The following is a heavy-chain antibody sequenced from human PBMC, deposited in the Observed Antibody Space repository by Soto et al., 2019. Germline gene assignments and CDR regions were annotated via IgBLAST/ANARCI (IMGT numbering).Heavy chain of an antibody. CDR2: IYWDDDK. D-gene: IGHD2-21*02. CDR3: IQSRCGGDCLQSYASHYYYGMDV. CDR1: GFSLSTSGVG. J-gene: IGHJ6*02. V-gene: IGHV2-5*02. Sequence: QITLKESGPTLVKPTQTLTLTCTFSGFSLSTSGVGVGWIRQPPGKALEWLALIYWDDDKRYSPSLRSRLTISKDTSKNPVDLTITNMDPVDTATYYCIQSRCGGDCLQSYASHYYYGMDVWGQGTTVTVSS.